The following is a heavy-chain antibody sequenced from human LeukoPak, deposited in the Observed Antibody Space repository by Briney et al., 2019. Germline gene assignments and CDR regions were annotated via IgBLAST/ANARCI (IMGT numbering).Heavy chain of an antibody. CDR3: ARVGKTGGEFDY. Sequence: SETLSLTCNVSGASISSSTYHWGWIRQPPGKGLEWIGYIYYSGSTNYNPSLKSRVTISVDTSKNQFSLKLSSVTAADTAVYYCARVGKTGGEFDYWGQGTLVTVSS. CDR2: IYYSGST. J-gene: IGHJ4*02. CDR1: GASISSSTYH. V-gene: IGHV4-61*05. D-gene: IGHD2-8*02.